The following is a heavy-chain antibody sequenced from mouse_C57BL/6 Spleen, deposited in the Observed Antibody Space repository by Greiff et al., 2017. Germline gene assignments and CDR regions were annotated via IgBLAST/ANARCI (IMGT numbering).Heavy chain of an antibody. V-gene: IGHV5-12*01. CDR2: ISNGGGST. Sequence: EVHLVESGGGLVQPGGSLKLSCAASGFTFSDYYMYWVRQTPEKRLEWVAYISNGGGSTYYPDTVKGRFTISRDNAKNTLYLQMSRLKSEDTAMYYCARSYSNYVWFAYWGQGTLVTVSA. CDR3: ARSYSNYVWFAY. CDR1: GFTFSDYY. D-gene: IGHD2-5*01. J-gene: IGHJ3*01.